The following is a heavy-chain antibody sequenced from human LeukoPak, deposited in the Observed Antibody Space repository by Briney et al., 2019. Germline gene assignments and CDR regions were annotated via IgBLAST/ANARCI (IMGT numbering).Heavy chain of an antibody. CDR2: ISYDGSNK. D-gene: IGHD1-26*01. V-gene: IGHV3-30*18. CDR1: GFTFSSYG. J-gene: IGHJ4*02. Sequence: GGSLRLSRAASGFTFSSYGMHWVRQAPGKGLEWVAVISYDGSNKYYADSVKGRFTISRDNSKNTLYLQMNSLRAEDTAVYYCAKDLGGRYEVGIDYWGQGTLVTVSS. CDR3: AKDLGGRYEVGIDY.